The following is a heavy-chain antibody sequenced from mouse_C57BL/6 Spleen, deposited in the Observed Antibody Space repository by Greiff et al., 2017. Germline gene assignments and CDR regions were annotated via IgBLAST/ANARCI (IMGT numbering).Heavy chain of an antibody. CDR3: ARGDYDYDGRAWFAD. J-gene: IGHJ3*01. V-gene: IGHV1-59*01. D-gene: IGHD2-4*01. CDR2: IDPSDSYT. Sequence: QVQLQQPGAELVRPGTSVKLSCKASGYTFTSYWMHWVKQRPGQGLEWIGVIDPSDSYTNYNQKFKGKATLTVDTSSSTAYMQLSSLTSEDSAVYYCARGDYDYDGRAWFADWGQGTLVTVSA. CDR1: GYTFTSYW.